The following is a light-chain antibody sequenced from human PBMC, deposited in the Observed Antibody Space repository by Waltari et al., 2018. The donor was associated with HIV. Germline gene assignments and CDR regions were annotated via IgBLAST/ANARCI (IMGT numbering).Light chain of an antibody. Sequence: QSALTQPPSASGSPGQSVTISCTGTSSDVGGYNYVSWYQQHPGKAPKFIIYEVSKRPAGLPERFSGSKSGNTASLTVSGLQAEDEADYYCSSYAGSNWVFGGGTKLTVL. CDR2: EVS. V-gene: IGLV2-8*01. CDR3: SSYAGSNWV. CDR1: SSDVGGYNY. J-gene: IGLJ3*02.